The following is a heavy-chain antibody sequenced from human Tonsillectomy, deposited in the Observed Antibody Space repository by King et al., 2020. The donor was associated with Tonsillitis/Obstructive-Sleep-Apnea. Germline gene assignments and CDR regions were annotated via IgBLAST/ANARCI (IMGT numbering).Heavy chain of an antibody. Sequence: VTLKESGPALVKPPQTLTLTCTFSGFSLSTSGMCVTWIRQPPGKALEWLARIDWDDDKYYSTSLKTRLTISKDTSKNQVVLTMTNMDPVDTATYYCARIRADYGDDATIDSWGQGTLVTVSS. V-gene: IGHV2-70*11. CDR2: IDWDDDK. J-gene: IGHJ4*02. D-gene: IGHD4-17*01. CDR3: ARIRADYGDDATIDS. CDR1: GFSLSTSGMC.